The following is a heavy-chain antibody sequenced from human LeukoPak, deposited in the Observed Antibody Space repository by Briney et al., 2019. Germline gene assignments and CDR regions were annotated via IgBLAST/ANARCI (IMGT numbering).Heavy chain of an antibody. CDR2: INWNGGST. CDR3: ARVARGYSYGTNWFDP. J-gene: IGHJ5*02. D-gene: IGHD5-18*01. CDR1: GFTFDDYG. Sequence: PGGSLRLSCAASGFTFDDYGMSWVRQAPGKGLEWVSGINWNGGSTGYADSVKGRFTISRDNSKNTLYLQMNSLRAEDTAVYYCARVARGYSYGTNWFDPWGQGTLVTVSS. V-gene: IGHV3-20*04.